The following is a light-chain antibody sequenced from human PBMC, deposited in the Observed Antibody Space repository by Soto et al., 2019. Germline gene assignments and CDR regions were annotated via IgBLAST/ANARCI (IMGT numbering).Light chain of an antibody. CDR3: SSYTSSSTYV. CDR1: SSDVGGYNY. CDR2: DVS. V-gene: IGLV2-14*01. Sequence: QSALTQPASVSGSPGQWITISCTGTSSDVGGYNYVSWYQQHPGKAPKLMIYDVSNRPSGLSNRFSGSKSGNTASLTISGLQAEDEADYYCSSYTSSSTYVFGTGTKVTVL. J-gene: IGLJ1*01.